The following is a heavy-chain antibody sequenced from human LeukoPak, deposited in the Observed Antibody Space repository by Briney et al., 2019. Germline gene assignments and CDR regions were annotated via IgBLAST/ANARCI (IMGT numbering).Heavy chain of an antibody. D-gene: IGHD1-7*01. J-gene: IGHJ5*02. CDR1: GGSFSGYY. V-gene: IGHV4-34*01. CDR3: AREEGYIWNYVEWFDP. Sequence: PSETLSLTCAVYGGSFSGYYGSWIRQPPGKGLERIGEINHSGSTNYNPSLKSRVTISVDTCKNQFSLKLSSVTAADTAVYYCAREEGYIWNYVEWFDPWGQGTLVTVSS. CDR2: INHSGST.